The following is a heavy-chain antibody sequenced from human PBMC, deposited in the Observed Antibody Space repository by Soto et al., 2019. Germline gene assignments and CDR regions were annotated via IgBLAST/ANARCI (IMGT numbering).Heavy chain of an antibody. CDR3: AKEEGPINA. Sequence: EVQLLESGGGLVQPGGSLRLSCAASGFTFSNYAMTWVRQAPGKGLEWVSAISGTGGNTYYADSVKGRFTISRDNSKNTLFLQMNSLRAEDTAVYYRAKEEGPINAWGQGTLVIVSS. D-gene: IGHD2-21*01. CDR1: GFTFSNYA. CDR2: ISGTGGNT. J-gene: IGHJ5*02. V-gene: IGHV3-23*01.